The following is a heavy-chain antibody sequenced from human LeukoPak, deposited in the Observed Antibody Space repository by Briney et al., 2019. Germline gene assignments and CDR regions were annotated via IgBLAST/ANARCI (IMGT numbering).Heavy chain of an antibody. CDR1: GGTFSSYA. V-gene: IGHV1-69*04. J-gene: IGHJ5*02. CDR3: ATYYYGSDSNWFDP. CDR2: IIPILGIA. D-gene: IGHD3-10*01. Sequence: EASVKVSCKASGGTFSSYAISWVRQAPGQGLEWMGKIIPILGIASYAQKLQGRVTITADKSTSTAHMELSSLRSEDTAVYYCATYYYGSDSNWFDPWGEGTLVTVSS.